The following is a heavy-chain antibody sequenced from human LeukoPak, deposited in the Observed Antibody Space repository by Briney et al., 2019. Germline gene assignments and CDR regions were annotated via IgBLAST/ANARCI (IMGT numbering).Heavy chain of an antibody. D-gene: IGHD6-19*01. V-gene: IGHV1-18*04. CDR1: GYTFTDYG. Sequence: ASVKVSCKASGYTFTDYGLTWVQQAPGQGLEWMGWISAYNGNTNYAQRLQGRVTMTADTSTSTAYMELRSLRSDDTAVYYCARGGSGWYVDYWGQGTLVTVSS. J-gene: IGHJ4*02. CDR2: ISAYNGNT. CDR3: ARGGSGWYVDY.